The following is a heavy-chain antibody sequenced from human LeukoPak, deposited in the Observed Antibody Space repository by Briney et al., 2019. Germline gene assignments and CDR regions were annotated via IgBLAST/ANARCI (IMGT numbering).Heavy chain of an antibody. V-gene: IGHV1-69*13. D-gene: IGHD3-3*01. Sequence: ASVKLSCKASGGTFSSYAISWVRQAPGQGLEWMGGIIPIFGTANYAQKFQGRVTITADESTSTAYMELSSLRSEDTAVYYCARESDFWSGYYRYFDYWGQGTLVTVSS. CDR1: GGTFSSYA. CDR3: ARESDFWSGYYRYFDY. CDR2: IIPIFGTA. J-gene: IGHJ4*02.